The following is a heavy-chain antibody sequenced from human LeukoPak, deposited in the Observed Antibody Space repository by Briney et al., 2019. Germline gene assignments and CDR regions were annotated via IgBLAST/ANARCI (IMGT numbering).Heavy chain of an antibody. Sequence: GGSLRLSCAASGFTFISYAMSWVRQAPGKGLEWVSSLSGNAGRPYYADSVKGRFTISRDNSKNTLYMQMNSLRAEDTAVYYCAKSSGAPVYYGMDVWGQGTTVTVSS. V-gene: IGHV3-23*01. J-gene: IGHJ6*02. CDR3: AKSSGAPVYYGMDV. CDR2: LSGNAGRP. CDR1: GFTFISYA. D-gene: IGHD1-26*01.